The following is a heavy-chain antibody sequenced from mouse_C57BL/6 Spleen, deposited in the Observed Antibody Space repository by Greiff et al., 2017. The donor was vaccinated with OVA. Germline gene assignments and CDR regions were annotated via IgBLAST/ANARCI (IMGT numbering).Heavy chain of an antibody. CDR1: GYTFTDYY. CDR2: IYTGSGNT. D-gene: IGHD2-4*01. J-gene: IGHJ3*01. CDR3: ARGDIYNDYDGWFAY. Sequence: VKLQESGAELVRPGASVKLSCKASGYTFTDYYINWVKQRPGPGLEWIARIYTGSGNTYYNEKFKGKATLTAEKSSSTAYMQLSSLTSEDSAVYFCARGDIYNDYDGWFAYWGQGTLVTVSA. V-gene: IGHV1-76*01.